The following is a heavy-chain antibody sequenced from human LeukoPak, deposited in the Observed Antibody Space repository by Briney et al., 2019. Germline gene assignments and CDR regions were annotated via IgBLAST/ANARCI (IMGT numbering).Heavy chain of an antibody. D-gene: IGHD6-13*01. Sequence: PGGSLRLSCTASEFTFSSYWMHWVRQPPGKGLVWVSRINSDGSSTSYADAVKGRFTISRDNAKNTLYLRMNSLRAEDTAVYYCATRIWGSIAAAADGGNWFDPWGQGTLVTVSS. CDR2: INSDGSST. J-gene: IGHJ5*02. CDR1: EFTFSSYW. CDR3: ATRIWGSIAAAADGGNWFDP. V-gene: IGHV3-74*01.